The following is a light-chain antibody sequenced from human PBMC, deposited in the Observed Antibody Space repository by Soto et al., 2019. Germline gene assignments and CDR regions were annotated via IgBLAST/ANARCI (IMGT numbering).Light chain of an antibody. CDR1: QSIIIY. J-gene: IGKJ2*01. Sequence: DIQMAQSPSSLSASVGDRVTITCRASQSIIIYLNWYQQKPGKAPKLLIYGASTLQSGVPSRFTGSGSGTDFTLTISSLQPEDFATYFCQQSYSAPHTFGQGTNLEIK. CDR3: QQSYSAPHT. V-gene: IGKV1-39*01. CDR2: GAS.